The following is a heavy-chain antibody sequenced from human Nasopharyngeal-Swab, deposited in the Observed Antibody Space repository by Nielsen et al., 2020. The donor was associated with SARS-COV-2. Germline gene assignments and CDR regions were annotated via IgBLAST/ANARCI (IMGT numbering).Heavy chain of an antibody. D-gene: IGHD4-23*01. Sequence: VRQPPGKGLEWVANIKQDGSEKYYVDSVKGRFTISRDNAKNSLYLQMNSLRAEDTAVYYCARGHSGTVAPTPRWFDPWGQGTLVTVSS. J-gene: IGHJ5*02. CDR3: ARGHSGTVAPTPRWFDP. V-gene: IGHV3-7*01. CDR2: IKQDGSEK.